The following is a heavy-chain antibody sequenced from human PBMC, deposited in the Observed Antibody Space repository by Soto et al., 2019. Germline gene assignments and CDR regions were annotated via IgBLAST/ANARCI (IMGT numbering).Heavy chain of an antibody. CDR3: ARSKRPYYDSSGQYYFDY. CDR2: IYYSGST. J-gene: IGHJ4*02. D-gene: IGHD3-22*01. CDR1: GGSISSSSYY. Sequence: SETLSLTCTVPGGSISSSSYYWGWIRQPPGKGLEWIGSIYYSGSTYYNPSLKSRVTTSVDTSKNQFSLKLSSVTAADTAVYYCARSKRPYYDSSGQYYFDYWGQGTLVTVSS. V-gene: IGHV4-39*01.